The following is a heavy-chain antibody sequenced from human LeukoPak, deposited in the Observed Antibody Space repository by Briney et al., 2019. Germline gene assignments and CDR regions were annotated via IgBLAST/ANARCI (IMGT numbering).Heavy chain of an antibody. V-gene: IGHV4-38-2*01. CDR1: GYSISSGYY. CDR3: ARCNADAFDT. Sequence: SETLSLTCAVSGYSISSGYYWGWIRQPPGKGLEWIGSIYHSGSTYYNPSLKSRVTISVDTSKKQFSLKLSSVTAADTAVYYCARCNADAFDTWGQGTMVTVSS. D-gene: IGHD2/OR15-2a*01. CDR2: IYHSGST. J-gene: IGHJ3*02.